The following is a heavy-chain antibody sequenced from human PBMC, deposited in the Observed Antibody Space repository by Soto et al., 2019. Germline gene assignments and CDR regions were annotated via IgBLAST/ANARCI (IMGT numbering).Heavy chain of an antibody. D-gene: IGHD3-3*01. Sequence: ASVKVSCKASGYTFTSYDINWVRQATGQGLEWMGWLNPNSGNTGYAQKFQGRVTMTRNTSISTAYMELSSLRSEDTAVYYCARGPTLYDFWSGYPKPDYYYGMDVWGQGTTVTVS. CDR2: LNPNSGNT. J-gene: IGHJ6*02. CDR1: GYTFTSYD. V-gene: IGHV1-8*01. CDR3: ARGPTLYDFWSGYPKPDYYYGMDV.